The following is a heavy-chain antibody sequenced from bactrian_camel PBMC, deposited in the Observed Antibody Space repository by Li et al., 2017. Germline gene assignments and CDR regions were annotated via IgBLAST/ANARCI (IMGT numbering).Heavy chain of an antibody. D-gene: IGHD1*01. Sequence: HVQLVESGGGSVQVGGSLRLSCDASGSSISYYEMGWFRQGLGESREGVAVIDRSGLTKYTHAVKGRFTISRDNDKNTLSLQMNDLKPEDSGIYYCAADPESVRLGLGWTSILYWGRGTQVTV. V-gene: IGHV3S53*01. CDR1: GSSISYYE. CDR3: AADPESVRLGLGWTSILY. CDR2: IDRSGLT. J-gene: IGHJ4*01.